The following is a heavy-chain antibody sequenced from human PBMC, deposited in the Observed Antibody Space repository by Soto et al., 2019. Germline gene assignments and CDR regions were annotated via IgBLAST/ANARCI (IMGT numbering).Heavy chain of an antibody. CDR3: ARLKYCSGGSCYFPFDY. CDR2: IYYSGST. J-gene: IGHJ4*02. V-gene: IGHV4-39*01. Sequence: SETLSLTFTVSGGSISSISYYWGRIRQPPGKGLEGIGSIYYSGSTYYNPSLKSRVTISVDTSKNQFSLKLSSVTAADTAVYYCARLKYCSGGSCYFPFDYWGQGTLVTVSS. D-gene: IGHD2-15*01. CDR1: GGSISSISYY.